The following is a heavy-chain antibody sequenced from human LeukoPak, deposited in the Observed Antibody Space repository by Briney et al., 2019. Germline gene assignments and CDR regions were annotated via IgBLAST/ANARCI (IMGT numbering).Heavy chain of an antibody. J-gene: IGHJ5*02. Sequence: ASVKVSCKASGYTFTGYYMHWVRQAPGQGLEWMGRINPNSGGTNYAQKFQGRVTITRDTSISTAYMELSRLRSDDTAVYYCARDRFGGATYNWFDPWGQGTLVTVSS. D-gene: IGHD3-16*01. V-gene: IGHV1-2*06. CDR1: GYTFTGYY. CDR3: ARDRFGGATYNWFDP. CDR2: INPNSGGT.